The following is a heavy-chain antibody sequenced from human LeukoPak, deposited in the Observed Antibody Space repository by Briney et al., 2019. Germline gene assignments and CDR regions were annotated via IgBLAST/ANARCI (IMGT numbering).Heavy chain of an antibody. V-gene: IGHV4-31*03. CDR2: IYYSGST. D-gene: IGHD2-2*01. CDR3: ALIVVVPAAFDY. CDR1: GGSISSGGYY. Sequence: ASETLSLTCTVSGGSISSGGYYWSWIRQHPGKGLEWIGYIYYSGSTYYNPSLKSRVTISVDTSKNQFSLKLTSVPAADTAVYYSALIVVVPAAFDYWGQGTLVTVSS. J-gene: IGHJ4*02.